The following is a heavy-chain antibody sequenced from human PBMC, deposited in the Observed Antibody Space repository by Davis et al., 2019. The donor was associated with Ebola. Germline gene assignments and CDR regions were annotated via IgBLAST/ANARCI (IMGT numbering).Heavy chain of an antibody. V-gene: IGHV1-46*01. CDR1: GYTFTNYG. J-gene: IGHJ4*02. CDR3: ARGWDSGWYFY. CDR2: INPSGGST. Sequence: AASVKVSCKASGYTFTNYGITWVRQAPGQGLEWMGKINPSGGSTSYAQKFQGRVTMTRDTSTSTVYMELSSLRSEDKAVYYCARGWDSGWYFYWGQGTLVTVSS. D-gene: IGHD6-19*01.